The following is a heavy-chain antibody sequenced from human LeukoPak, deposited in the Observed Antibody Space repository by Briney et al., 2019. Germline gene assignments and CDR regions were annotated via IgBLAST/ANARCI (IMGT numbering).Heavy chain of an antibody. D-gene: IGHD2-21*02. CDR2: IYYSGST. CDR3: ARLQVHCGGDCYTRWFDP. V-gene: IGHV4-59*08. J-gene: IGHJ5*02. Sequence: SETLSLTCTVSGGSVSSYYWSWIRQPPGKGLEWISYIYYSGSTKYNPSLKSRVTISLDRSKNQFSLKLRSVTAADTAVYYCARLQVHCGGDCYTRWFDPWGQGTLVTVSS. CDR1: GGSVSSYY.